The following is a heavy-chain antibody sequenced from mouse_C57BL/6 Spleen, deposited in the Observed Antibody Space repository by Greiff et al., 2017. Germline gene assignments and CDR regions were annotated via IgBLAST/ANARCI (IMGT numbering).Heavy chain of an antibody. CDR2: IHPNSGST. V-gene: IGHV1-64*01. D-gene: IGHD2-2*01. CDR3: ARPKGLWLRQVYYAMDY. CDR1: GYTFTSYW. J-gene: IGHJ4*01. Sequence: QVQLQQPGAELVKPGASVKLSCKASGYTFTSYWMHWVKQRPGQGLEWIGMIHPNSGSTNYNEKFKSKATLTVDKSSSTAYMQLSSLTSEDSAVYYCARPKGLWLRQVYYAMDYGGQGTSVTVSS.